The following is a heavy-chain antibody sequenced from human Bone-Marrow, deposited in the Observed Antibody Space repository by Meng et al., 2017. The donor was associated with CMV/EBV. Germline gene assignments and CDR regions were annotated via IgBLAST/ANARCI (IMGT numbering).Heavy chain of an antibody. CDR3: AREGEGTDY. J-gene: IGHJ4*02. D-gene: IGHD3-16*01. Sequence: GESLKISCAASGFIFSRYVMNWVRQAPGKGLEWVSGINWNGGSTGYADSVKGRFTISRDNAKNSLYLQMNSLRAEDTALYHCAREGEGTDYWGQGTLVTVSS. CDR2: INWNGGST. CDR1: GFIFSRYV. V-gene: IGHV3-20*01.